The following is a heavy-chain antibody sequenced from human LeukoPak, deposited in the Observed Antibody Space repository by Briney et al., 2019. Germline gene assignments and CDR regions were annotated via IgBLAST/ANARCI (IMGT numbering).Heavy chain of an antibody. Sequence: PGGSLRLSCAACGFPFSSYAMQWAREARGKGLVWVADISYEGRNKYYSDSVKGRFTICRDNSKNTLYLQMNNLRAEDTAVYYCAATYYYDSSGYYLSPNDAFDIWGQGTMVTVSS. V-gene: IGHV3-30*04. CDR2: ISYEGRNK. J-gene: IGHJ3*02. D-gene: IGHD3-22*01. CDR3: AATYYYDSSGYYLSPNDAFDI. CDR1: GFPFSSYA.